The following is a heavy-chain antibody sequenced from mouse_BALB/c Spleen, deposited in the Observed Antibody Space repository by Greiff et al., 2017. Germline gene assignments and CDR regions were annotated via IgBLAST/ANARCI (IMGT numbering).Heavy chain of an antibody. CDR2: INPSTGYT. J-gene: IGHJ3*01. CDR3: ARSGYGKGFAY. Sequence: QVQLKESGAELAKPGASVKMSCKASGYTFTSYWMHWVKQRPGQGLEWIGYINPSTGYTEYNQKFKDKATLTADKSSSTAYMQLSSLTSEDSAVYYCARSGYGKGFAYWGQGTLVTVSA. V-gene: IGHV1-7*01. D-gene: IGHD2-10*02. CDR1: GYTFTSYW.